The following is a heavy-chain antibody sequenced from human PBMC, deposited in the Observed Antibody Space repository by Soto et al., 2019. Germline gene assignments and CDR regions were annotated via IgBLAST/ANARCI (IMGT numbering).Heavy chain of an antibody. D-gene: IGHD2-15*01. Sequence: SETLSLTCAVSGGSISSGGYSWSWIRQPPGKGLEWIGYIYHSGSTYYNPSLKSRVTISVDRSKNQFSLKLSSVTAADTAVYYCARFLLGHCSGGSCREMYYFDYWGQGTLVTVSS. CDR2: IYHSGST. J-gene: IGHJ4*02. CDR3: ARFLLGHCSGGSCREMYYFDY. V-gene: IGHV4-30-2*01. CDR1: GGSISSGGYS.